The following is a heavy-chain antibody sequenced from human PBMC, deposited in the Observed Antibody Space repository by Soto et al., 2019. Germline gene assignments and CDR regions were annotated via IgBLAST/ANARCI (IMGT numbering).Heavy chain of an antibody. V-gene: IGHV1-2*04. CDR1: GYTFTGHY. CDR3: ARAYCSSTSCYNGDAFDI. J-gene: IGHJ3*02. Sequence: ASVKVSCKVSGYTFTGHYMHWVRQAPGQGLEWMGWINPNSGGTNYAQKFQGWVTMTRDTSISTAYMELSRLRSDDTAVYYCARAYCSSTSCYNGDAFDIWGQGTMVT. CDR2: INPNSGGT. D-gene: IGHD2-2*02.